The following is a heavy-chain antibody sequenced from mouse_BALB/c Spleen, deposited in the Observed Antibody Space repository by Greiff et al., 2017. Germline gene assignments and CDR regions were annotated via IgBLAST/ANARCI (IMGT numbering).Heavy chain of an antibody. CDR3: ARRGTMGYYFDY. Sequence: EVQLQESGPGLVKPSQSLSLTCTVTGYSITSDYAWNWIRQFPGNKLEWMGYISYSGSTSYNPSLKSRISITRDTSKNQFFLQLNSVTTEDTATYYCARRGTMGYYFDYWGQGTTLTVSS. J-gene: IGHJ2*01. D-gene: IGHD2-14*01. CDR1: GYSITSDYA. CDR2: ISYSGST. V-gene: IGHV3-2*02.